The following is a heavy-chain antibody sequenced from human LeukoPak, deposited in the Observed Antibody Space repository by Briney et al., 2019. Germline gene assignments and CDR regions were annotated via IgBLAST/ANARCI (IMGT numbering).Heavy chain of an antibody. Sequence: ASVKVSCKASGYTFTGYYMHWVRQAPGQGLEWMGWINTNTGNPTYAQSFTGRFVFSLDTSVSTAYLQISSLKAEDTAVYYCARDPDSSGYYIPWSWFDPWGQGTLVTVSS. D-gene: IGHD3-22*01. CDR1: GYTFTGYY. V-gene: IGHV7-4-1*02. CDR3: ARDPDSSGYYIPWSWFDP. J-gene: IGHJ5*02. CDR2: INTNTGNP.